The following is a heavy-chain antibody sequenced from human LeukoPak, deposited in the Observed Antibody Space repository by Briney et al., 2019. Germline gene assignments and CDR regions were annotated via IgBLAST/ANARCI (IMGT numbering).Heavy chain of an antibody. CDR2: IHPSSGNP. Sequence: GASVKVSCKASGYTFTNDAMNWVRQAPGQGLEWMVWIHPSSGNPAYAQGFTGRYVFSLDTSVTTTYLQINSLKPEDTAVYFCARALDSLGGLSLPDFWGQGTLVAVSS. V-gene: IGHV7-4-1*02. J-gene: IGHJ4*02. CDR3: ARALDSLGGLSLPDF. D-gene: IGHD3-16*02. CDR1: GYTFTNDA.